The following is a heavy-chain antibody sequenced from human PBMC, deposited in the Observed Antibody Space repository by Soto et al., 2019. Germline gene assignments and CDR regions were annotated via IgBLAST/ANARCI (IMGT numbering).Heavy chain of an antibody. CDR1: GYTFTSYA. V-gene: IGHV1-3*01. CDR2: INAGNGNT. Sequence: ASVKVSCKASGYTFTSYAMHWVRQAPGQRLEWMGWINAGNGNTKYSQKFQGRVTITRDTSASTAYMELSSLRSEDTAVYYCAREYSSGWYYGYFQHWGQGTLVNVSS. D-gene: IGHD6-19*01. CDR3: AREYSSGWYYGYFQH. J-gene: IGHJ1*01.